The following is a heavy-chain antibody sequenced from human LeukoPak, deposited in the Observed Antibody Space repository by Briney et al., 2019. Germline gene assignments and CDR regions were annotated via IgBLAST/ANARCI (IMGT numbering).Heavy chain of an antibody. CDR3: ARAITMVRGVICDAFDI. Sequence: SETLSLTCAVSGGSISSGGYSWSWIRQPPGKGLEWIGYIYHSGSTYYNPSLKSRATISVDRSKNQFSLKLSSVTAADTAVYYCARAITMVRGVICDAFDIWGQGTMVTVSS. CDR1: GGSISSGGYS. CDR2: IYHSGST. V-gene: IGHV4-30-2*01. J-gene: IGHJ3*02. D-gene: IGHD3-10*01.